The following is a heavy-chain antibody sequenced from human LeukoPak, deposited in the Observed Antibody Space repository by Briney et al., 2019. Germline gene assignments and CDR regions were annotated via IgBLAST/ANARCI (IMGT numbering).Heavy chain of an antibody. J-gene: IGHJ4*02. V-gene: IGHV4-4*07. D-gene: IGHD2-21*02. CDR3: ARYGDPNYYFDY. CDR2: VYTSEDA. Sequence: PSETLSLTCSVSGGSLNSYYWSWIRQPAGKGLEWIGRVYTSEDAEYNPSLESRVSMSLDTSKNQFSLKSSSVTAADTAVYYCARYGDPNYYFDYWGQGTLVTVSA. CDR1: GGSLNSYY.